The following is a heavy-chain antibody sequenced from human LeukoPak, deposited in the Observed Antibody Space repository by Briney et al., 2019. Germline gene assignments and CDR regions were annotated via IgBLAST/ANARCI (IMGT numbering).Heavy chain of an antibody. CDR3: VKSSGKEAVAALDY. J-gene: IGHJ4*02. V-gene: IGHV3-23*01. D-gene: IGHD6-19*01. CDR1: GFTFSSYA. Sequence: GGSLRLSCAASGFTFSSYAMSWVRQAPGKGLEWVSAISGSGGSTYYADSVKGRFTISRDNSKNTLYLQMNSLRAEDTAVYYCVKSSGKEAVAALDYWGQGTLVTVSS. CDR2: ISGSGGST.